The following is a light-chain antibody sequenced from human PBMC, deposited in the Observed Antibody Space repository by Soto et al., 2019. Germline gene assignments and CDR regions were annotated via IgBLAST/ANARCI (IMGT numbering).Light chain of an antibody. CDR3: QQDGSSPRLT. J-gene: IGKJ4*01. Sequence: EIVLTQSPGTLSLSPGERATLSCRASQSVSSSYLAWYQHKPGQAPRLLIYGASSRATGIPDRFSGSGSGTDVTLTISRLEPEDFAVYYCQQDGSSPRLTFGGGTKVEIK. CDR1: QSVSSSY. CDR2: GAS. V-gene: IGKV3-20*01.